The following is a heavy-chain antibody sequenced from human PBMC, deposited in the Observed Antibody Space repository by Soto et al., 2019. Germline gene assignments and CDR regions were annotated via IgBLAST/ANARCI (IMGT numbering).Heavy chain of an antibody. D-gene: IGHD2-15*01. Sequence: QVQLVQSGAEVKKPGSSVKVSCKASGGTFSSYAISWVRQAPGQGLEWMGGIIPIFGTANYAQKFQGRVTITADKSTSTAYMELGSLRSEDTAVYYCARSTKRYCSGGSCYSFGFDYWGQGTLVTVSS. V-gene: IGHV1-69*06. CDR1: GGTFSSYA. J-gene: IGHJ4*02. CDR3: ARSTKRYCSGGSCYSFGFDY. CDR2: IIPIFGTA.